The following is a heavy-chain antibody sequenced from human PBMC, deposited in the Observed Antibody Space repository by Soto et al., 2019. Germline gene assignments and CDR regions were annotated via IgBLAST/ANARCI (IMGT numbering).Heavy chain of an antibody. D-gene: IGHD3-16*01. CDR3: AKAYFVWSSEQPYYFDY. J-gene: IGHJ4*02. Sequence: EVQLLDSGGGLVQPGGSLRLSCAASGFTFSNYAMTWVRQGPGKGLEWVSGVSGSGGRSYYADSVKGRFTISRDNSKSTLYLQMSSLRAEDKAVYYCAKAYFVWSSEQPYYFDYWGQGTLVTVSS. V-gene: IGHV3-23*01. CDR1: GFTFSNYA. CDR2: VSGSGGRS.